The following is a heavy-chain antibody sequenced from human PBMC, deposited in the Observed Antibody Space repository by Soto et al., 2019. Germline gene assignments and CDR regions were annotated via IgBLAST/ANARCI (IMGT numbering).Heavy chain of an antibody. CDR2: IYYSGST. Sequence: QLQLQESGPGLVKPSETLSLTCTVSGGSISSSSYYWGWIRQPPGKGLEWIGSIYYSGSTYYNPSLKSRVTISVDTSKNQFSLKLSSVTAADTAVYYCARHPGGPMGDYWGQGTLVTVSS. CDR3: ARHPGGPMGDY. J-gene: IGHJ4*02. D-gene: IGHD3-16*01. V-gene: IGHV4-39*01. CDR1: GGSISSSSYY.